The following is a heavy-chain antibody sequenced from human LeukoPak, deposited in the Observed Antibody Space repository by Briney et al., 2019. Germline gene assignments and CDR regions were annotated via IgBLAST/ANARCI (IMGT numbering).Heavy chain of an antibody. J-gene: IGHJ4*02. CDR1: GFTFSTYA. D-gene: IGHD6-13*01. V-gene: IGHV3-23*01. CDR2: ISGSGGGT. CDR3: AKDRAIAAAGTVGYFDY. Sequence: PGGSLRLSCAASGFTFSTYAMSWVRQAAGKGLEWVSLISGSGGGTYYADSVKGRFTISRDNSKNTLYLQMNSLRAEDTAVYYCAKDRAIAAAGTVGYFDYWGQGTLVTVSS.